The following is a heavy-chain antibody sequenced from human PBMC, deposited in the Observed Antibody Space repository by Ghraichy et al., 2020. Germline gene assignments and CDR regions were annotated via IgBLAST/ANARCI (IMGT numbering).Heavy chain of an antibody. CDR3: ARSAGFDFWSGYWSDP. Sequence: SVKVSCKASGYTFTDYGIHWVRRATGQGLQWVGWMNPKTGSRDYAQEFQGRLTLTRDISTATAYMELSSLTSDDTAIYFCARSAGFDFWSGYWSDPWGQGSLVTVSS. CDR1: GYTFTDYG. V-gene: IGHV1-8*02. D-gene: IGHD3-3*01. J-gene: IGHJ5*02. CDR2: MNPKTGSR.